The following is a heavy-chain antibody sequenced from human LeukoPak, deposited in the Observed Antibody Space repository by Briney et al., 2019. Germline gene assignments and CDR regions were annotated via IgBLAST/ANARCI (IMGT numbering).Heavy chain of an antibody. CDR2: IYPGDSDT. CDR1: GYTFTSYW. J-gene: IGHJ1*01. D-gene: IGHD3-10*01. V-gene: IGHV5-51*01. CDR3: ARARYYGLGTTNPFQH. Sequence: ASVKVSCKASGYTFTSYWIGWVRQMPGKGLEWMGIIYPGDSDTRYSPSFQGQVTISADKSISTAYLQWSSLKASDTAMYYCARARYYGLGTTNPFQHWGQGTLVTVSS.